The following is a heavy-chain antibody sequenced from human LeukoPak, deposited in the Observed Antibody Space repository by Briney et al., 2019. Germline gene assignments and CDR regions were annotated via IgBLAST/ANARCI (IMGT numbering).Heavy chain of an antibody. D-gene: IGHD3-9*01. CDR2: IYYSGST. V-gene: IGHV4-39*07. CDR3: ASPEYFDWLPNAFDI. J-gene: IGHJ3*02. Sequence: PSETLSLTCTVSGGSISSSSYYWGWIRQPPGKGLEWIGSIYYSGSTYYNPSLKSRVTISVDTSKNQFSLKLSSVTAADTAVYYCASPEYFDWLPNAFDIWGQGTMVTVSS. CDR1: GGSISSSSYY.